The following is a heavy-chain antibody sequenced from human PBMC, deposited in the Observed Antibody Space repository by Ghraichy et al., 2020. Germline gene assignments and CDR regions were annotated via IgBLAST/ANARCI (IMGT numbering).Heavy chain of an antibody. CDR2: ISSDGTNT. CDR3: ARLIGPHPVAGTGYLQH. V-gene: IGHV3-30*03. D-gene: IGHD6-19*01. Sequence: GESLNISCAASGFTFSSYGMHWVRQAPGKGLEWVAVISSDGTNTYYGDSVKGRFTISRDNSKNTLFLQMNSLRAEDTAVYYCARLIGPHPVAGTGYLQHWGQGTLVTVFS. J-gene: IGHJ1*01. CDR1: GFTFSSYG.